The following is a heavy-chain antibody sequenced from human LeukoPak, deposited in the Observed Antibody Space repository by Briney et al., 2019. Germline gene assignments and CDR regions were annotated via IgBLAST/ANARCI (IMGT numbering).Heavy chain of an antibody. CDR1: GGSISSYY. J-gene: IGHJ5*02. CDR3: ASSRSGGSRYPYWFDP. D-gene: IGHD2-15*01. CDR2: IYYSGST. Sequence: PSETLSLTCTVSGGSISSYYWSWIRQPPGKGLEWIGYIYYSGSTNYNPSLKSRVTISVDTSKNQFSLKLSSVTAAHTAVYYCASSRSGGSRYPYWFDPWGQGTLVTVSS. V-gene: IGHV4-59*01.